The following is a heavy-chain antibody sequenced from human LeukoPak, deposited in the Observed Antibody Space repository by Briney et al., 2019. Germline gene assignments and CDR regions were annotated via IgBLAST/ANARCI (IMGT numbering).Heavy chain of an antibody. J-gene: IGHJ4*02. Sequence: SETLSLTCTVSGTSMNSITYYWAWIRQPPGKGLEWIGYIYYSGSTNYNPSLKSRVTISVDTSKNQFSLKLSSVTAADTAVYYCASRKLGNDYWGQGTLVTVSS. D-gene: IGHD7-27*01. CDR1: GTSMNSITYY. CDR2: IYYSGST. CDR3: ASRKLGNDY. V-gene: IGHV4-61*05.